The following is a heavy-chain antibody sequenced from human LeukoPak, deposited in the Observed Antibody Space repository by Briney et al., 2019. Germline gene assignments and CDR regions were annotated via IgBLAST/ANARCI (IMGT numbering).Heavy chain of an antibody. CDR3: ARVGYYDFWSGYYNYYYMDV. J-gene: IGHJ6*03. Sequence: ASVKVSFKASGYTFTSYGISWVRQAPGQGLEWMGWISAYNGNTNYAQKLQGRVTMTTDTSTSTAYMELRSLRSDDTAVYYCARVGYYDFWSGYYNYYYMDVWGKGTTVTVSS. V-gene: IGHV1-18*01. CDR2: ISAYNGNT. D-gene: IGHD3-3*01. CDR1: GYTFTSYG.